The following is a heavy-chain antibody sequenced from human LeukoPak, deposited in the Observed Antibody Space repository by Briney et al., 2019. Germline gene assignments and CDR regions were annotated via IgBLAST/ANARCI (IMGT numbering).Heavy chain of an antibody. J-gene: IGHJ6*03. D-gene: IGHD4-23*01. V-gene: IGHV4-38-2*02. CDR1: GYSISSGYN. CDR3: ARAGGIVYYYYMDV. CDR2: IYYSGSS. Sequence: PSETLSLTCTVSGYSISSGYNWGWIRQPPGKGLEWIGSIYYSGSSFDNPALKSRVTISVDTSKNQFSLKLSSVTAADTAVYYCARAGGIVYYYYMDVWGKGTTVTVSS.